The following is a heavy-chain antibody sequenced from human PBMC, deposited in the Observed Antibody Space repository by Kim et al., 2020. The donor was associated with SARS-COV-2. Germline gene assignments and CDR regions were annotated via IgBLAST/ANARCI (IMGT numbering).Heavy chain of an antibody. J-gene: IGHJ4*02. CDR1: GDSFDSYV. CDR2: IVPLIGTP. V-gene: IGHV1-69*13. CDR3: ARDLYY. Sequence: SVKVSCKASGDSFDSYVCSWVRQAPGQGLEWMGGIVPLIGTPDYAQTFQGRLTITADESTNTAYMELSNLKSEDTAMYYCARDLYYWGQGTLVTVSS.